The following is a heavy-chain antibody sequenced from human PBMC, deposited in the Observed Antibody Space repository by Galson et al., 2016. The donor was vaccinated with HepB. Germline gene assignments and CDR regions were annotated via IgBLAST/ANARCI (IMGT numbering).Heavy chain of an antibody. V-gene: IGHV3-33*08. Sequence: SLRLSCAASGFSLSNYWMHWARQAPGKGLEWVAVIWNDGKNKQYADSVKGRFTISRDNSRDTLFLLMTSLRAEDTAVYYCARDPGASSGYGMDFWGQGTTVTVSS. J-gene: IGHJ6*02. D-gene: IGHD6-25*01. CDR3: ARDPGASSGYGMDF. CDR1: GFSLSNYW. CDR2: IWNDGKNK.